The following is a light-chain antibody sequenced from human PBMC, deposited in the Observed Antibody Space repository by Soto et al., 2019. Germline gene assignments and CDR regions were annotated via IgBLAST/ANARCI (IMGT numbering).Light chain of an antibody. CDR2: GAS. CDR1: HGVTTAY. J-gene: IGKJ3*01. V-gene: IGKV3-20*01. Sequence: EVVLTQSPGTLSLSPGERATLSCRASHGVTTAYLAWYQHKPGQAPRLLIYGASNRATGIPDRFSGSGSGTDFTISISRLEPADFAVYSCEQYGASPLFTFGPGTKVDLK. CDR3: EQYGASPLFT.